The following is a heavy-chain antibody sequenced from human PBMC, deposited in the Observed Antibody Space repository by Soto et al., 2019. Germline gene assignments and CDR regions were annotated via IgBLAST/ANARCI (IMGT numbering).Heavy chain of an antibody. Sequence: QLQLQESGSGLVKPSQTLSLTCAVSGVSISSDGYSWSWIRQPPGKGLEWIGFIYQSGSTYYNPSLKSRGTMSVDRSKNQFSLKLTSVTAADTAVYYCARAYYDFWTSYHYGMDVWGQGTTFPVSS. V-gene: IGHV4-30-2*01. CDR1: GVSISSDGYS. CDR2: IYQSGST. CDR3: ARAYYDFWTSYHYGMDV. D-gene: IGHD3-3*01. J-gene: IGHJ6*02.